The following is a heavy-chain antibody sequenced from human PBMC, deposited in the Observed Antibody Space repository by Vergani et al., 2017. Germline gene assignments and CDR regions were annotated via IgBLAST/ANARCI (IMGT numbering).Heavy chain of an antibody. Sequence: EVQMVESGGGLVQPGRSLRLSCAASGFTFDDYAMHWVRQAPGKGLEWVPGISWKSGSIGYADSVKGRFTISRDNAKNSLYLQMNSLRAEDTALYYCAKDHYDFWSGYPNLSPFDLWGRGTLVTVSS. CDR1: GFTFDDYA. CDR2: ISWKSGSI. J-gene: IGHJ2*01. CDR3: AKDHYDFWSGYPNLSPFDL. D-gene: IGHD3-3*01. V-gene: IGHV3-9*01.